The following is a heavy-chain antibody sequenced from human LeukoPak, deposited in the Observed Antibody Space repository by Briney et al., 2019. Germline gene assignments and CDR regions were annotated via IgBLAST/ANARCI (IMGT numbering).Heavy chain of an antibody. CDR2: VKSKTDGGTT. CDR1: GFTFSNAW. Sequence: GGSLRLSCAASGFTFSNAWMSWVRQAPGKGLQWVGRVKSKTDGGTTDYAAPVKGRFTISRDDSKNTLYLQMNSLKIEDTAVYYCTTIAAAGQADYWGQGTLVTVSS. J-gene: IGHJ4*02. CDR3: TTIAAAGQADY. D-gene: IGHD6-13*01. V-gene: IGHV3-15*01.